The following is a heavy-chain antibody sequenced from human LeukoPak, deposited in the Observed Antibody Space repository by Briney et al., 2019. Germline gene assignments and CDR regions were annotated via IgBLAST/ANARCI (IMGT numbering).Heavy chain of an antibody. CDR1: GFTFDVYA. D-gene: IGHD3-3*01. J-gene: IGHJ4*02. Sequence: PGGSLRLSCAASGFTFDVYAMHWVRQAPGKGLEWVSLISWDGGSTYYADSVKGGFSISRDNSKNSLYLQMKSLRAEDTALYHCAKDSGPGFLEWFPDYWGQGTLVTVSS. CDR3: AKDSGPGFLEWFPDY. CDR2: ISWDGGST. V-gene: IGHV3-43D*03.